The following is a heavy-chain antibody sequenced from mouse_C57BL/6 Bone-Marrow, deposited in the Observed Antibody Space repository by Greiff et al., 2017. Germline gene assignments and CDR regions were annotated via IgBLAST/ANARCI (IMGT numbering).Heavy chain of an antibody. CDR3: ASRYYGNYGFAY. V-gene: IGHV1-84*01. CDR1: GYTFPDYY. Sequence: QVQLPPSGPALVQPGASVQISCQASGYTFPDYYINWVQPRPGQGLEWIGWIYPGSGNTKYNEKFKGKATLTVDTSSSTAYMQLSSLPSEDSAVYFCASRYYGNYGFAYWGQGTLVTVAA. D-gene: IGHD2-1*01. CDR2: IYPGSGNT. J-gene: IGHJ3*01.